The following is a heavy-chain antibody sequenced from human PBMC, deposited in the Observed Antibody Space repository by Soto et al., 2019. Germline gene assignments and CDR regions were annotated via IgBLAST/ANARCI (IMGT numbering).Heavy chain of an antibody. Sequence: EVQLVESGGGLVQPGGSLRLSCAASGFTFSSYWMHWVRQAPGKGLVWVSRINSDGSSTSYADSVKGRLTISRDNAKNTLYLQMNSLRAEDTAVYYCVRTSLVVVAATREDYWGQGTLVAVSS. CDR1: GFTFSSYW. J-gene: IGHJ4*02. D-gene: IGHD2-15*01. CDR3: VRTSLVVVAATREDY. V-gene: IGHV3-74*01. CDR2: INSDGSST.